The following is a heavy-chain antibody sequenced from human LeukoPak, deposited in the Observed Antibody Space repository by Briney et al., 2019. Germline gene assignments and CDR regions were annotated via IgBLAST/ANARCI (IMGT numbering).Heavy chain of an antibody. CDR3: ARQRVEDLFWFDP. J-gene: IGHJ5*02. D-gene: IGHD2-15*01. CDR2: IYNPGST. CDR1: GGSISSYY. V-gene: IGHV4-59*08. Sequence: SETLSLTCTVSGGSISSYYWSWIRQPPGKGLEWFGYIYNPGSTNYNPSLKSRVTISVDTSKNQFSLKLSSVTAADTAVYYCARQRVEDLFWFDPWGQGTLVTVSS.